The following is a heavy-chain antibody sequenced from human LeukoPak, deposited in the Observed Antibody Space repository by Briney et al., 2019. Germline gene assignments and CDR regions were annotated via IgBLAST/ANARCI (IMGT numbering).Heavy chain of an antibody. D-gene: IGHD2-8*01. CDR3: AARYCTNGVCYNRFDP. V-gene: IGHV1-58*02. CDR1: GFTFTSSA. J-gene: IGHJ5*02. CDR2: IVVGSGNT. Sequence: EASVKVSCKASGFTFTSSAMQWVRQARGQRLEWIGWIVVGSGNTNYAQKFQERVTITRDMSTSTAYMDLSSLRSEDTAVYYCAARYCTNGVCYNRFDPWGQGTLVTV.